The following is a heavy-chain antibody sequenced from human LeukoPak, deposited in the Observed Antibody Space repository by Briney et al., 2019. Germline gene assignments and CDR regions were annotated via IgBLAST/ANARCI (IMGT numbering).Heavy chain of an antibody. D-gene: IGHD6-13*01. CDR3: AKDPRHSTNWFFDY. J-gene: IGHJ4*02. CDR1: GFTFSSYG. CDR2: ISYDGSNK. V-gene: IGHV3-30*18. Sequence: GGSLRLSCAASGFTFSSYGMHWVRQAPGKGLEWVAVISYDGSNKYYADSVKGRFTISRDNSKNTLYLQMNSLRAEDTAVYYCAKDPRHSTNWFFDYWGQGTLVTVSS.